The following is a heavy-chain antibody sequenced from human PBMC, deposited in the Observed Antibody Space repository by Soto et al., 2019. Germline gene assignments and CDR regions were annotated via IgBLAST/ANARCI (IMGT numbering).Heavy chain of an antibody. Sequence: EEELVESGGGLVQPGGSLRLSCAASGFRFSNHWMSWVRQAPGKGLERVAHIKEDGSEKYYADTVQGRFTLSRDNAKISLYVEMDSLRDGDTAVYCCAGDKGGRSGMGVWGQGTTVIVSS. CDR1: GFRFSNHW. CDR3: AGDKGGRSGMGV. CDR2: IKEDGSEK. D-gene: IGHD3-16*01. V-gene: IGHV3-7*04. J-gene: IGHJ6*02.